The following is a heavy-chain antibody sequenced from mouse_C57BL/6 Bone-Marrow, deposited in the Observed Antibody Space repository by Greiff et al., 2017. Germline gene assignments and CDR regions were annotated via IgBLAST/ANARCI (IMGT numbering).Heavy chain of an antibody. CDR3: ARGCSEYFYY. CDR2: INPNYGTT. CDR1: GYSFTDYN. D-gene: IGHD3-2*02. Sequence: LVESGPELVKPGASVKISCKASGYSFTDYNMNWVKQSHGKSLEWIGVINPNYGTTSYNQKFKGKATLTVDHSSSTAYMQLNSLTAEDSSFYCCARGCSEYFYYWGQGTTLTVSS. V-gene: IGHV1-39*01. J-gene: IGHJ2*01.